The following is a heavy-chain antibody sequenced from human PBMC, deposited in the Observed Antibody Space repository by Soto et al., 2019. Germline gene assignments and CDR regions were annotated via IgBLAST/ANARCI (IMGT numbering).Heavy chain of an antibody. CDR2: IYHSGTT. D-gene: IGHD2-15*01. J-gene: IGHJ4*01. V-gene: IGHV4-4*02. CDR1: GGSISSTNW. CDR3: ARAHAPTLPFDY. Sequence: PSETLSLTCAVSGGSISSTNWWTWVRQSPGRGLEWIGEIYHSGTTNYSPSLKSRVNIAVDMSKNQFSLSLDSVTAADTAVYFCARAHAPTLPFDYWGQGTLVTVSS.